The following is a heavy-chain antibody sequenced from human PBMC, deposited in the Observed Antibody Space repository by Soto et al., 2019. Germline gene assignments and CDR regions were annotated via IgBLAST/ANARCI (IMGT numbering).Heavy chain of an antibody. D-gene: IGHD3-16*02. CDR1: WFTVSSNY. V-gene: IGHV3-53*01. Sequence: PVGSLRLSCAASWFTVSSNYMSWVRQAPGKGLEWVSVIYSGGSTYYADSVKGRFTISRDNSKNTLYLQMNSLRAEDTAVYYCARTSSYYYGMDVWGQGTTVTVSS. J-gene: IGHJ6*02. CDR2: IYSGGST. CDR3: ARTSSYYYGMDV.